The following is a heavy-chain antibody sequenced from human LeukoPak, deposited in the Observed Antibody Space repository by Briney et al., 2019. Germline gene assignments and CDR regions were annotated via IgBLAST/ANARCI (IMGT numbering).Heavy chain of an antibody. CDR2: IWYDGSNK. Sequence: GGSLRLSCAASGFTFSSYGMHWVRQAPGKGLEWVAVIWYDGSNKYYADSVKGRFTISRDNSKNTLYLQMNSLRAEDTAVYYCAREVSYCGGDCYYYFDYWGQGTLVTVSS. J-gene: IGHJ4*02. V-gene: IGHV3-33*01. D-gene: IGHD2-21*02. CDR1: GFTFSSYG. CDR3: AREVSYCGGDCYYYFDY.